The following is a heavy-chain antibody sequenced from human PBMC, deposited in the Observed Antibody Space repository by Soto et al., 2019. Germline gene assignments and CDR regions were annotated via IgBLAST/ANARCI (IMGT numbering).Heavy chain of an antibody. CDR2: INPNSGAT. CDR3: ARGGGTILAPLP. V-gene: IGHV1-2*02. Sequence: APVKVSCKPSGYTFTGYFMHCVRQAPGQGLEWMGCINPNSGATKYAQKFQGRVTLTRDTSINTAYMEMSMLRSDDTAVYYCARGGGTILAPLPWGQGTLVTVSS. CDR1: GYTFTGYF. D-gene: IGHD3-3*01. J-gene: IGHJ5*02.